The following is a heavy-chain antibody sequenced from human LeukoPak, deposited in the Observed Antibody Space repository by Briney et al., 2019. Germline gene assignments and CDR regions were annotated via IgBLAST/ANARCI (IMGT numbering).Heavy chain of an antibody. V-gene: IGHV3-23*01. D-gene: IGHD4-17*01. CDR1: GFTFTSYA. J-gene: IGHJ4*02. CDR2: ISASGGST. Sequence: GGSLRLSCTASGFTFTSYAMSWVRQAPGKGLDWVSVISASGGSTYYADSVEGRFTISRDTSKNTLYLQMNSLRAEDTAVYYCAKARGHTVTTSFDHWGLGTLV. CDR3: AKARGHTVTTSFDH.